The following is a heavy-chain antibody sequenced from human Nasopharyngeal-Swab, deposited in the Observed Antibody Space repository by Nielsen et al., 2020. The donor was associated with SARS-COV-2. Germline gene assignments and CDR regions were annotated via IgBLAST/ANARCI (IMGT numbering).Heavy chain of an antibody. V-gene: IGHV3-30*18. CDR1: GFTFSDHA. CDR2: ISYDETDQ. CDR3: AKEMFKYGSGVSSDGFDV. Sequence: GESLKISCAASGFTFSDHAIHWVRQAPGKGPEWVAVISYDETDQYYSGSVKGRFTISRDSSKKMVYLKMNSLRPEDTGLYYCAKEMFKYGSGVSSDGFDVWRQGTRVTVSP. D-gene: IGHD3-10*01. J-gene: IGHJ3*01.